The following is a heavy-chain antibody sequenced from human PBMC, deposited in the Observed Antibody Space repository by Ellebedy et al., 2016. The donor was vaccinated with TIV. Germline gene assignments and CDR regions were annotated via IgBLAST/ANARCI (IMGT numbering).Heavy chain of an antibody. D-gene: IGHD1-14*01. J-gene: IGHJ3*02. CDR1: GFTFSTSS. V-gene: IGHV3-48*04. Sequence: GESLKISXAASGFTFSTSSMNWVRQAPGKGLEWVSYILSSGSTIYYADSVKGRFTISRDNAKGSLYLQMNSLRAEDTAVYDCAKGTGGGNYRNHAFDIWGRGTMVTVSS. CDR3: AKGTGGGNYRNHAFDI. CDR2: ILSSGSTI.